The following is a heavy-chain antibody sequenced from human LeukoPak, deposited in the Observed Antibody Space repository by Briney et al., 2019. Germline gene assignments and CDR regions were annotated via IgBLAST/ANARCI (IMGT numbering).Heavy chain of an antibody. J-gene: IGHJ4*02. CDR2: ISGSGGST. Sequence: PGGSLRLSCAASGFTFSSYAMSWVRQAPGKGLEWVSAISGSGGSTYYADSVKGRFTISRDNSKNTLYLQMNSLRAEDTALYYCAKSTVLMWEWLLASAFDYWGQGTLVTASS. D-gene: IGHD3-3*01. CDR1: GFTFSSYA. V-gene: IGHV3-23*01. CDR3: AKSTVLMWEWLLASAFDY.